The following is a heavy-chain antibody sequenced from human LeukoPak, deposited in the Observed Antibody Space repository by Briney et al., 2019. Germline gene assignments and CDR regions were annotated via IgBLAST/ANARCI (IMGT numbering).Heavy chain of an antibody. Sequence: GGSLRLSCAASGFTFSDYYMSWIRQAPGKGLEWVSYISSSGSTIYYADSVKGRFTISRDNAKNSLYLQMNSLRAEDTAVYYCARVWTCSSSWFWFDPWGQGTLVTVSS. CDR1: GFTFSDYY. V-gene: IGHV3-11*01. J-gene: IGHJ5*02. D-gene: IGHD6-13*01. CDR2: ISSSGSTI. CDR3: ARVWTCSSSWFWFDP.